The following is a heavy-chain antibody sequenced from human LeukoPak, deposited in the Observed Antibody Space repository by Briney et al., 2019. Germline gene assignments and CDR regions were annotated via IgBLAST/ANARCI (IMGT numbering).Heavy chain of an antibody. CDR1: GGSISSYY. CDR3: ARIAAHNPLDAFDI. J-gene: IGHJ3*02. V-gene: IGHV4-4*07. CDR2: IYTSGST. D-gene: IGHD6-6*01. Sequence: SETLSLTCTVSGGSISSYYWSWIRQPAGKGLEWIGRIYTSGSTNYNPSLKSRVTMSVDTSKNQFSLKLSSVTAADTAVYYCARIAAHNPLDAFDIWGQGTMVTVSS.